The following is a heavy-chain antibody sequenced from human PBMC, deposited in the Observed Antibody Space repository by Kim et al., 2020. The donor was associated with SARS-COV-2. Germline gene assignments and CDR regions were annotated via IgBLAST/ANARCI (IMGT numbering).Heavy chain of an antibody. CDR1: GFTFSSYA. J-gene: IGHJ4*02. D-gene: IGHD5-18*01. CDR2: ISGSGGST. Sequence: GGSLRLSCAASGFTFSSYAMSWVRQAPGKGLEWVSAISGSGGSTYYADSVKGRFTISRDNSKNTLYLQMNSLRAEDTAVYYCAKDFTPRGYSYGYRAWKESYYFDYWGQGTLVTVSS. CDR3: AKDFTPRGYSYGYRAWKESYYFDY. V-gene: IGHV3-23*01.